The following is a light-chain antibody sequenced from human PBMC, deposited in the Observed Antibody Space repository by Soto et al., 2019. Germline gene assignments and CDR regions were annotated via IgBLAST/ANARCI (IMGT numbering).Light chain of an antibody. CDR2: GAS. CDR3: QQHGRSPIT. J-gene: IGKJ5*01. Sequence: EIGMTQSPGTLSFSPGERATLSCRASHTVTRNYLAWHQQKPGQTPRLLVYGASSRATGIPDRFSGSGSGTNFTLTISSLEPEDFAVYYCQQHGRSPITFGQGTLLEI. V-gene: IGKV3-20*01. CDR1: HTVTRNY.